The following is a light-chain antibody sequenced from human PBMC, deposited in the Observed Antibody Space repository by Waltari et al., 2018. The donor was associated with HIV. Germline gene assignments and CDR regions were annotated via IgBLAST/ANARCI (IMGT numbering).Light chain of an antibody. V-gene: IGKV4-1*01. J-gene: IGKJ1*01. CDR3: QQYYSTPQT. CDR1: QSVVDSSNNKNY. Sequence: DIVMTQSPDSLAVSLGERATINCKSSQSVVDSSNNKNYLAWYQQKPGQTPKLLIYWASTRESGVPERFSGSGSGTDFTLTISSLQAEDVAVYYCQQYYSTPQTFGQGAKVEIK. CDR2: WAS.